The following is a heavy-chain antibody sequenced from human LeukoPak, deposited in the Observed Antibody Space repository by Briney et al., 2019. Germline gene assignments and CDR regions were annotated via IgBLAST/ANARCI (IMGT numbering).Heavy chain of an antibody. CDR2: ISGRSSHI. Sequence: GGSLRLSCSASGFSFSDYDMNWVRQAPGKGLEWVSAISGRSSHIYYGESVKGRFTISRDNAKNSLYLQMDSLGVEDTAVYYCGRAFPPLRTSSAGDLWGQGTLVIVSS. D-gene: IGHD3-16*01. CDR3: GRAFPPLRTSSAGDL. CDR1: GFSFSDYD. J-gene: IGHJ1*01. V-gene: IGHV3-21*01.